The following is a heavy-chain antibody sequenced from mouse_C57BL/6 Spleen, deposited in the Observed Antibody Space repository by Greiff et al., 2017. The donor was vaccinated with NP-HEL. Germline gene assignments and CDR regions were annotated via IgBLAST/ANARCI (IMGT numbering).Heavy chain of an antibody. Sequence: EVKLVESGGGLVKPGGSLKLSCAASGFTFSDYGMHWVRQAPEKGLEWVAYISSGSSTIYYADTVKGRFTISRDNAKNTLFLQMTSLRSEVTAMYYCARSYDGYLYYAMDYWGQGTSVTVSS. CDR1: GFTFSDYG. CDR2: ISSGSSTI. V-gene: IGHV5-17*01. D-gene: IGHD2-3*01. CDR3: ARSYDGYLYYAMDY. J-gene: IGHJ4*01.